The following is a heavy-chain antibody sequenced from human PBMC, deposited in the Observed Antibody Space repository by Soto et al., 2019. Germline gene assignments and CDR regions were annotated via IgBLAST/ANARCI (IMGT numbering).Heavy chain of an antibody. V-gene: IGHV1-2*04. CDR1: GDTFNDYY. CDR3: ARESGGATATLDYYYFYMDV. CDR2: INPNGGVT. Sequence: QVQLVQSGAEVKKPGASVTVSCRSSGDTFNDYYMHWVRQAPGQGLEWMGWINPNGGVTKYAQKFQGWVTMTRDTSIRTVYMQLSRLRSDDTAGYYCARESGGATATLDYYYFYMDVWGTGTTVTVSS. D-gene: IGHD5-12*01. J-gene: IGHJ6*03.